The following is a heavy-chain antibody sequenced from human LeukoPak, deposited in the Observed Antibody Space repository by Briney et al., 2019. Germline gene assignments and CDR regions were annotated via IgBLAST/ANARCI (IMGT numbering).Heavy chain of an antibody. CDR3: AKSMGATLFDY. V-gene: IGHV3-23*01. CDR2: ISSTGGTA. J-gene: IGHJ4*02. Sequence: PGGSLRLSCAASGFTFSSFGMSWVRQAPGKGLEWVSAISSTGGTAYYADSVKGRFTISRDNSKNTLYLQMNSLRAADTAVYYCAKSMGATLFDYWGQGTLVTVSS. D-gene: IGHD1-26*01. CDR1: GFTFSSFG.